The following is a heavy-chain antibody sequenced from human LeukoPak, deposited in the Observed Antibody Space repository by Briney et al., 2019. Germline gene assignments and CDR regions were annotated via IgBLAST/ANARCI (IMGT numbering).Heavy chain of an antibody. V-gene: IGHV3-11*01. J-gene: IGHJ4*02. CDR2: ISPGGYTM. Sequence: GGSLRLSCAASGFTFSTYAMSWVRQAPGKGLEWVAYISPGGYTMHFADSVRGRFTISRDNGKKSVYLQMNSLTAEDTAVYYCAGGLDIAVAGPGGYFDYWGQGTLVTVSS. CDR1: GFTFSTYA. CDR3: AGGLDIAVAGPGGYFDY. D-gene: IGHD6-19*01.